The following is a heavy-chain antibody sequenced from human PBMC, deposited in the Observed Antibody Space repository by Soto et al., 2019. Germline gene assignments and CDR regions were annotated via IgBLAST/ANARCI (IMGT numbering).Heavy chain of an antibody. CDR3: VHRGQKLWGAFDI. Sequence: QITLKESGPTLVKPTQTLTLTCTFSGFSLTASGVGVAWVRQPPGKALEWLAIIYWVDSKLYSSSLKSRITFPKATSKNQVVLAMPNLDPVETATYYCVHRGQKLWGAFDIWGQGTMVTVSS. J-gene: IGHJ3*02. V-gene: IGHV2-5*02. CDR2: IYWVDSK. CDR1: GFSLTASGVG. D-gene: IGHD6-13*01.